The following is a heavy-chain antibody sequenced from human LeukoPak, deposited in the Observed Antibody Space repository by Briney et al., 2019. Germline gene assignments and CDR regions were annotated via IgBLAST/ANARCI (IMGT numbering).Heavy chain of an antibody. CDR1: GGSFSGYY. D-gene: IGHD4-17*01. Sequence: PSETLSLTCAVYGGSFSGYYWSRIRQPPGKGLEWIGEINHSGSTNYNPSLKSRVTISVDTSKNQFSLKLSSVTAADTAVYYCASRSYGEYAGRIDYWGQGTLVTVFS. V-gene: IGHV4-34*01. J-gene: IGHJ4*02. CDR2: INHSGST. CDR3: ASRSYGEYAGRIDY.